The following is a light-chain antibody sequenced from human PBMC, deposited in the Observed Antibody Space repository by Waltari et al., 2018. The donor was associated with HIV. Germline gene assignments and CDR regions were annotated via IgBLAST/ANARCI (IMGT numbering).Light chain of an antibody. Sequence: IVLTQSPGTLSLSPGERATLSCRASQSVSSSYLAWYQQKPGQAPRLPIYGASSRATGIPDRFSGSGSGTDFTLTISRLEPEDFAVYYCQQYGSSTWTFGQGTKVEIK. CDR3: QQYGSSTWT. V-gene: IGKV3-20*01. CDR2: GAS. CDR1: QSVSSSY. J-gene: IGKJ1*01.